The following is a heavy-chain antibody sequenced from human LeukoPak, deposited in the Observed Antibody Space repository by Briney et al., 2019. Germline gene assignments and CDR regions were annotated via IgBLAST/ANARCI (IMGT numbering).Heavy chain of an antibody. Sequence: SVKVSCKASGGTFSSCAISWVRQAPGQGLEWMGGIIPIFGTANYAQKFQGRVTITTDESTSTAYMELSSLRSEDTAVYYCASFSSYSSLRGAYYYYYYMDVWGKGTTVTVSS. CDR2: IIPIFGTA. D-gene: IGHD6-13*01. CDR1: GGTFSSCA. CDR3: ASFSSYSSLRGAYYYYYYMDV. V-gene: IGHV1-69*05. J-gene: IGHJ6*03.